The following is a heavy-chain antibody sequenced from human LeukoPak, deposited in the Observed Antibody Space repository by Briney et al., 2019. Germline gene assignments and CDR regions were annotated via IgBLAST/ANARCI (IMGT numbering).Heavy chain of an antibody. CDR1: GFTFSGTE. D-gene: IGHD2/OR15-2a*01. CDR2: IASGGGATR. CDR3: ARIGTTTRGPAGLDV. J-gene: IGHJ6*02. Sequence: GGSLTLSCAASGFTFSGTEMNWVRKAPGKGLEWFSYIASGGGATRFYSESVKGRFTISRDNAKNSLYLHMNSLRAEDTGVYYCARIGTTTRGPAGLDVWGQGTTVTVSS. V-gene: IGHV3-48*03.